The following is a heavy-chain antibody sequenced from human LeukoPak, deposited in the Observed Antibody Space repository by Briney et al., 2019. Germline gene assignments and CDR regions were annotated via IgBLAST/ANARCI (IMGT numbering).Heavy chain of an antibody. D-gene: IGHD3-3*01. J-gene: IGHJ4*02. CDR1: GFTFSSYA. CDR2: ISGSGGST. V-gene: IGHV3-23*01. Sequence: GGSLRLSCAASGFTFSSYAMSWVRQAPGKGLEWVSAISGSGGSTYYADSVKGRFTISRDNSKNTLYLQMNSLRAEDTAVYYCAKDRRITIFGVAIPTLDYWGQGTLVTVSS. CDR3: AKDRRITIFGVAIPTLDY.